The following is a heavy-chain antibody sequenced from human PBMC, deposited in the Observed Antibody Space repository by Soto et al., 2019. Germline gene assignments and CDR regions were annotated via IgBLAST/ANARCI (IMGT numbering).Heavy chain of an antibody. CDR3: AKDKDPTYYDILTGYWLDY. Sequence: PGGSLRLSCAASGFTFSSYAMSWVRQAPGKGLEWVSAISGSGGSTYYADSVKGRFTISRDNSKNTLYLQMNSLRAEDTAVYYCAKDKDPTYYDILTGYWLDYWGQGPLVTVSS. J-gene: IGHJ4*02. CDR1: GFTFSSYA. V-gene: IGHV3-23*01. CDR2: ISGSGGST. D-gene: IGHD3-9*01.